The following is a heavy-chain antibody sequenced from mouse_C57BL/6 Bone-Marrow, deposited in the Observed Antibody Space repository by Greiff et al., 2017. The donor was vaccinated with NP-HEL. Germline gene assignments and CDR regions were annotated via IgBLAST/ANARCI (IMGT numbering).Heavy chain of an antibody. V-gene: IGHV14-2*01. D-gene: IGHD1-1*01. J-gene: IGHJ2*01. Sequence: VQLQQSGAELVKPGASVKLSCTASGFNIKDYYMHWVKQRTEQGLEWIGRIDPEDGETKYAPNFQGKATITADKSSNTAYLQLSSLTSEDTAVYYCASPLLRSYWGRGTTLTVTS. CDR2: IDPEDGET. CDR3: ASPLLRSY. CDR1: GFNIKDYY.